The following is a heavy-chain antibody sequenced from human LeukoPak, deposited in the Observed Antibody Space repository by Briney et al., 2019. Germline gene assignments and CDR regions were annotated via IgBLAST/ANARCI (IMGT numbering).Heavy chain of an antibody. Sequence: PSGTLSLTCAVSGGSISCSNWWSWVRQPPGKGLEWIGEIYHSGSTNYNPSLKSRVTISVDKSKNQFSLKLSSVTAADTAVYYCAREPSYYYGSGSSDYWGQGTLVTVSS. V-gene: IGHV4-4*02. D-gene: IGHD3-10*01. CDR1: GGSISCSNW. CDR3: AREPSYYYGSGSSDY. J-gene: IGHJ4*02. CDR2: IYHSGST.